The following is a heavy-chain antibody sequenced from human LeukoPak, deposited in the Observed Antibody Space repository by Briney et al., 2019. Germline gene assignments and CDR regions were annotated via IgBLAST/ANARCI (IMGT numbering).Heavy chain of an antibody. CDR2: IRDDGRTT. Sequence: PGGSLSLSCAASGFSFTTYGMHWVRQAPGKGLEWVAFIRDDGRTTYCSDSVKGRFTISRDNSKNTLYLQMNSLRPEDTAVYYCVNPPPRYYGPPGDSWGLRTLVTVSS. V-gene: IGHV3-30*02. CDR1: GFSFTTYG. J-gene: IGHJ5*01. CDR3: VNPPPRYYGPPGDS. D-gene: IGHD3-10*01.